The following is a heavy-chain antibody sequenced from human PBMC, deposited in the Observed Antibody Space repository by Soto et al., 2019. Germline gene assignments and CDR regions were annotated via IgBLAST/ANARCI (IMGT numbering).Heavy chain of an antibody. CDR1: GFTFSSYS. CDR2: ISSSSSYI. CDR3: ARDYPDIVLTSDWFDP. V-gene: IGHV3-21*01. J-gene: IGHJ5*02. D-gene: IGHD2-8*01. Sequence: GGSLRLSCAASGFTFSSYSMNWVRQAPGKGLEWVSSISSSSSYIYYADSVKGRFTISRDNAKNSLYLQMNSLRAEDTAVYYCARDYPDIVLTSDWFDPWGQGTLVTVSS.